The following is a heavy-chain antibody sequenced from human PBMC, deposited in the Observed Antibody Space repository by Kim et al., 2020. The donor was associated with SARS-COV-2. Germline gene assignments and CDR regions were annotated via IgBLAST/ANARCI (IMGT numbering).Heavy chain of an antibody. V-gene: IGHV3-30*18. CDR3: AKESGSWGYYAWTYFYYGMDV. J-gene: IGHJ6*04. Sequence: GGSLRLSCAASGFTFSSYGMHWVRQAPGKGLEWVAVISYDGSNKYYADSVKGRFTISRDNSKNTLYLQMNSLRAEDTAGYYCAKESGSWGYYAWTYFYYGMDVWGGGTTVTVSS. CDR1: GFTFSSYG. D-gene: IGHD3-10*01. CDR2: ISYDGSNK.